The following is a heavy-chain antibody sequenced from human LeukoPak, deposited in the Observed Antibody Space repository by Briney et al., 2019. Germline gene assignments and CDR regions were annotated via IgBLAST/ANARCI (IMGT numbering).Heavy chain of an antibody. D-gene: IGHD6-6*01. CDR1: GYSISSGYY. Sequence: PSETLSLTCTVSGYSISSGYYWGWIRQPPGKGLEWIGSIYHSGSTYYNPSLKSRVTISVDTSKNQFSLKLSSVTAADTAVYYCARDSLTGAARSSNGFDPWGQGTLVTVSS. V-gene: IGHV4-38-2*02. J-gene: IGHJ5*02. CDR2: IYHSGST. CDR3: ARDSLTGAARSSNGFDP.